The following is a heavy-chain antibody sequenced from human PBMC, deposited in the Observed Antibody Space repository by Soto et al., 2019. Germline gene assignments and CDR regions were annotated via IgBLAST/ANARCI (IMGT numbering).Heavy chain of an antibody. V-gene: IGHV3-23*01. D-gene: IGHD6-19*01. J-gene: IGHJ4*02. Sequence: GGSLRLSCAASGITFRNYAMSWVRQAPGKGLEWVSSISGSGGSTYYADSVKGRFTISRDNSKNTLYLQMNSLRSEDTAVYYCAREVEYTSAFGISSSFDYWGQGTLVTVSS. CDR1: GITFRNYA. CDR3: AREVEYTSAFGISSSFDY. CDR2: ISGSGGST.